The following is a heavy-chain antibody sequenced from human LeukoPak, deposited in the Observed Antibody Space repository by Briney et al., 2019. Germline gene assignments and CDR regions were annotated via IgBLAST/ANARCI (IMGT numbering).Heavy chain of an antibody. CDR3: ARAAHFYSNAFDI. V-gene: IGHV3-30*04. CDR2: ILYDGSDQ. CDR1: GFTFSNFA. Sequence: AGRSLRLSCATSGFTFSNFAMHWVRQAPGKGLEWVAAILYDGSDQYYGESVKGRFTISRDNSKNTLYLQMNSLRPEDTAMYYCARAAHFYSNAFDIWGQGTMVTVSS. J-gene: IGHJ3*02. D-gene: IGHD6-13*01.